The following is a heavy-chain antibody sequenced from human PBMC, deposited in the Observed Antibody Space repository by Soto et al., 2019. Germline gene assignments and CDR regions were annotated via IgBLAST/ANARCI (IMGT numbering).Heavy chain of an antibody. CDR3: ARGLRGYSGYDFDY. D-gene: IGHD5-12*01. CDR2: IYHSGST. Sequence: SETLSLTCAVSGGSISSGGYSWSWIRQPPGKGLEWIGYIYHSGSTYYNPSLKSRVTISVDRSKNQFSLKLSSVTAADTAVYYCARGLRGYSGYDFDYWGQGTLVTVS. V-gene: IGHV4-30-2*01. J-gene: IGHJ4*02. CDR1: GGSISSGGYS.